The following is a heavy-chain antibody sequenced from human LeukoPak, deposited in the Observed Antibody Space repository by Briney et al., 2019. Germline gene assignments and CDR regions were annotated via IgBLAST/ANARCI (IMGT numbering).Heavy chain of an antibody. CDR1: GFTFSSYA. D-gene: IGHD5-24*01. V-gene: IGHV3-30*02. CDR2: IRYDGSNK. CDR3: ARDLVSRDGYNLDY. Sequence: PGGSLRLSCAASGFTFSSYAMSWVRQAPGKGLEWVAFIRYDGSNKYYADSVKGRFTISRDNSKNTLYLQMNSLRAEDTAVYYCARDLVSRDGYNLDYWGQGTLVTVSS. J-gene: IGHJ4*02.